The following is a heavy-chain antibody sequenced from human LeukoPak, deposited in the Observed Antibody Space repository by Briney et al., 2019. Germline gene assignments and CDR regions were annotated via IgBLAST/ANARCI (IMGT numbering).Heavy chain of an antibody. CDR3: AKGTFGLDY. CDR2: ISTSGGST. CDR1: EFNFSTYA. D-gene: IGHD3-3*02. Sequence: TGGSLRRSCAASEFNFSTYAMSWVRQAPGKGLEWVSGISTSGGSTYYADSVKGRFTISRDNSKNTLYLQMNSLRAEDTAVYYCAKGTFGLDYWGQGTLVTVSS. J-gene: IGHJ4*02. V-gene: IGHV3-23*01.